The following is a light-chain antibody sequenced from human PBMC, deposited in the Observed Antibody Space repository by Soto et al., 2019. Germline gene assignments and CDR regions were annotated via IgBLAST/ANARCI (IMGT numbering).Light chain of an antibody. CDR2: ESS. V-gene: IGKV3-11*01. Sequence: EIVLTQSPATLSLSPGERATLSCRASQSVGSSLAWYQQKTGQAPRLLLNESSNRATGIPARFSGSGSGTDFTLTISCLEPEDFAVYDCQQRNDWPLTFGGGTMVEIK. CDR1: QSVGSS. CDR3: QQRNDWPLT. J-gene: IGKJ4*02.